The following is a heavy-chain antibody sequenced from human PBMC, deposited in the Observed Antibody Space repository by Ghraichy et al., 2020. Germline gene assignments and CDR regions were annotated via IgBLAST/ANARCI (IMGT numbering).Heavy chain of an antibody. CDR1: GFTFSSYA. J-gene: IGHJ4*02. V-gene: IGHV3-23*01. CDR3: AKDFDFWSGYRNYFDH. D-gene: IGHD3-3*01. CDR2: ISGSGGST. Sequence: GGSLRLSCAASGFTFSSYAMSWVRQAPGKGLEWVSAISGSGGSTYYADSVKGRFTISRDNSKNTLYLQMNSLRAEDTAVYYCAKDFDFWSGYRNYFDHWGQGILDSVSS.